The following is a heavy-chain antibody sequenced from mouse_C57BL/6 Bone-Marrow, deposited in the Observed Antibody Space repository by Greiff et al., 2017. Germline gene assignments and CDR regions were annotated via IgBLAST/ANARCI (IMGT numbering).Heavy chain of an antibody. CDR1: GYTFTSYG. J-gene: IGHJ3*01. CDR3: ARDSSGPWFAY. V-gene: IGHV1-81*01. Sequence: VNVVESGAELARPGASVKLSCKASGYTFTSYGISWVKQRTGQGLEWIGEIHPSSGNTYYNEKFKGKATLTADKSSSTAYMELRSLTSEDSAVYFCARDSSGPWFAYWGQGTLVTVSA. D-gene: IGHD3-2*02. CDR2: IHPSSGNT.